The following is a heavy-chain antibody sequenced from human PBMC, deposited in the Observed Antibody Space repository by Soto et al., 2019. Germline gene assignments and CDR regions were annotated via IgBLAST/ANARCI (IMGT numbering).Heavy chain of an antibody. CDR1: GGSFSGYY. J-gene: IGHJ1*01. CDR3: ARRRGGVQH. D-gene: IGHD3-10*01. CDR2: LNDSGGT. Sequence: SETLSLTCAVYGGSFSGYYWSWIRQPPGKGLEWIGELNDSGGTNYNASLKSRVSISGATSKNQFSLKLSFVTAAATAVYYCARRRGGVQHWGQGTLVTVSS. V-gene: IGHV4-34*01.